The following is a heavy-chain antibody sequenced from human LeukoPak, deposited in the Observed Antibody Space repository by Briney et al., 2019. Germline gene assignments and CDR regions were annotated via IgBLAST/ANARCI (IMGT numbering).Heavy chain of an antibody. Sequence: SETLSLTCAVYGGSFSGYYWRWIRQPPGKGLEWIGEINHSGSTSYNPSLKSRVTISVDTSKNQFSLKLSSVTAADTAVYYCARGRQDIVVVPAATPFDYWGQGTLVTVSS. J-gene: IGHJ4*02. CDR3: ARGRQDIVVVPAATPFDY. CDR2: INHSGST. V-gene: IGHV4-34*01. CDR1: GGSFSGYY. D-gene: IGHD2-2*01.